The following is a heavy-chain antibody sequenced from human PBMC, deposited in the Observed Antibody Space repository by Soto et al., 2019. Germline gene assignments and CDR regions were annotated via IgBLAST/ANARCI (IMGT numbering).Heavy chain of an antibody. J-gene: IGHJ6*02. CDR2: INAGNGNT. CDR3: ARTRITMIVVVIGAYGMDV. CDR1: GYTFTSYA. D-gene: IGHD3-22*01. Sequence: ASVKVSCKASGYTFTSYAMHWGRQAPGQRLEWMGWINAGNGNTKYSQKFQGRVTITRDTSASTAYMELSSLRSGDTAVYYCARTRITMIVVVIGAYGMDVWGQGTTVTVSS. V-gene: IGHV1-3*01.